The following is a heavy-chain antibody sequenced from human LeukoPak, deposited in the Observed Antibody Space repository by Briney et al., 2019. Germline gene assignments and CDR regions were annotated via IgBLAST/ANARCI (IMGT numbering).Heavy chain of an antibody. D-gene: IGHD3-22*01. CDR3: TRDRGYSTFDY. V-gene: IGHV3-7*01. Sequence: PGGSLRLSCAASAFTFNTYWMSWVRQAPGKGLEWVANVNQDGSEKHYVDSVKGRFTISRDNAKNSLSLQMNSLRADDTAVYYCTRDRGYSTFDYWGQGTLVTVSS. CDR2: VNQDGSEK. CDR1: AFTFNTYW. J-gene: IGHJ4*02.